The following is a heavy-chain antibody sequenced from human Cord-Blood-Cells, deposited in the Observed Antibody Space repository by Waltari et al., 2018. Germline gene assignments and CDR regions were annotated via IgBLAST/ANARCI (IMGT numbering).Heavy chain of an antibody. CDR1: GGSFSGYY. V-gene: IGHV4-34*01. J-gene: IGHJ2*01. CDR2: INHSGST. Sequence: QVQLQQWGAGLLKPSETLSLTCAVYGGSFSGYYWSWIRQPPGKGLEWIGEINHSGSTNYSPSLKSRVTISVDTSKNQFSLKLSSVTAADTAVYYCARGPPGYDSSGAWYFDLWGRGTLVTVSS. CDR3: ARGPPGYDSSGAWYFDL. D-gene: IGHD3-22*01.